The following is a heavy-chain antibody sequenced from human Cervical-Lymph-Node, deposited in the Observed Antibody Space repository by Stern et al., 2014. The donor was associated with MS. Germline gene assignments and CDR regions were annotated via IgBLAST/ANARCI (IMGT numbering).Heavy chain of an antibody. CDR1: GFTFTSSA. J-gene: IGHJ6*02. CDR3: AADPFDYGGDYGMDV. D-gene: IGHD4-23*01. CDR2: IVVGSGNT. V-gene: IGHV1-58*01. Sequence: QLLQPGPEVKKPGTSVKVSCKASGFTFTSSAVQWVRQARGQRLEWIGWIVVGSGNTNYAQKFQERVTITRDMSTSTAYMELSSLRSEDTAVYYCAADPFDYGGDYGMDVWGQGTTVTVSS.